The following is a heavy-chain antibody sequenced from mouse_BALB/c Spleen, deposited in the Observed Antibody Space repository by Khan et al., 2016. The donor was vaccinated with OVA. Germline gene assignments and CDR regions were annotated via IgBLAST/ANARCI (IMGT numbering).Heavy chain of an antibody. J-gene: IGHJ3*01. V-gene: IGHV1S135*01. CDR1: GYSFTSYY. D-gene: IGHD1-3*01. CDR2: IDPFNGGT. Sequence: VQLQQSGPELMKPGASVKISCKASGYSFTSYYMHWVKQSHGKSLEWIGYIDPFNGGTTYNQKFKGKATLTVDKSSSTAYMHLSSLTSEDSAVYDCASLGLNNWFAYWGQGTLVTVSA. CDR3: ASLGLNNWFAY.